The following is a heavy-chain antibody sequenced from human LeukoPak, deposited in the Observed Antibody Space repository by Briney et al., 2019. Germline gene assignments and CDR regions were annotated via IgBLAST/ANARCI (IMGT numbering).Heavy chain of an antibody. CDR3: ARGYCTNGVCYNNWFDP. CDR2: IYGGGST. V-gene: IGHV3-66*01. CDR1: GITVSNNY. Sequence: GGSLRLSCAASGITVSNNYMTWVRQAPGKGLEWVSIIYGGGSTYYADSVKGRFTISRDNFKNTLYLQMNTLRAEDTAVYDCARGYCTNGVCYNNWFDPWGRGTLVTVSS. D-gene: IGHD2-8*01. J-gene: IGHJ5*02.